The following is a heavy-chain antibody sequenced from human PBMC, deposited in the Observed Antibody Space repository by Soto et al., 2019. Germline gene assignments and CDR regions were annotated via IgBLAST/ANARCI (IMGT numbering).Heavy chain of an antibody. V-gene: IGHV4-4*02. D-gene: IGHD3-16*01. CDR3: ATQTISYAWGV. CDR2: LSRGDER. Sequence: QVQLQESGPGLVKPSETLSLTCTVSGAPITTTKWWAWVRLPPGKGLEWIGELSRGDERSSNPSLEGRFTMSLDKSNNHFSLQLTSVTAADAAIYYCATQTISYAWGVWGRGTSVTVSS. J-gene: IGHJ6*02. CDR1: GAPITTTKW.